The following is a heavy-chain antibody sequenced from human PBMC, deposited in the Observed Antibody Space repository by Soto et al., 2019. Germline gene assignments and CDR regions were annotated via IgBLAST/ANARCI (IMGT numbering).Heavy chain of an antibody. D-gene: IGHD2-2*01. V-gene: IGHV1-69*12. CDR1: GGTFSSYA. CDR3: ARDGLVPAAVSGRMDV. Sequence: QVQLVQSGAEVKKPGSSVKVSCKASGGTFSSYAISWVRQAPGQGLEWMGGIIPIFGTANYAQKFQGRVTITADESTSXAYMELSSLRSEDTAVYYCARDGLVPAAVSGRMDVWGQGTTVTVSS. J-gene: IGHJ6*02. CDR2: IIPIFGTA.